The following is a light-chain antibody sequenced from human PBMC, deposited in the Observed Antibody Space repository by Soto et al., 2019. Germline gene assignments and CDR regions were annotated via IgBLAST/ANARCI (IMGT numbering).Light chain of an antibody. CDR1: SGHRTYA. J-gene: IGLJ3*02. CDR2: LDTDGSH. Sequence: QLVLTQSPSASASLGASVNLTCTLSSGHRTYAIAWHQQHPERGPRYLMKLDTDGSHRKGDGVPDRFSGSSSGAERYLTISSLQSEDEADYYCQTWGTGIRVFGGGTKLTVL. V-gene: IGLV4-69*01. CDR3: QTWGTGIRV.